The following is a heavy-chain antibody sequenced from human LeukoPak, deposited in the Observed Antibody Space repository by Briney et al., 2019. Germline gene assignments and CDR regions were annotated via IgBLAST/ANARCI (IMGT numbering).Heavy chain of an antibody. Sequence: GGSLRLSCAASGFTFSSYSMNWVRQAPGKGLEWVSSISSSSSYIYYADSVKGRFTISRDNAKNSLYLQMNSLRAEDTAVYYCARDPGLYCSSTSCHYYYYGMDVWGQGTTVTVSS. CDR3: ARDPGLYCSSTSCHYYYYGMDV. J-gene: IGHJ6*02. CDR2: ISSSSSYI. V-gene: IGHV3-21*01. CDR1: GFTFSSYS. D-gene: IGHD2-2*01.